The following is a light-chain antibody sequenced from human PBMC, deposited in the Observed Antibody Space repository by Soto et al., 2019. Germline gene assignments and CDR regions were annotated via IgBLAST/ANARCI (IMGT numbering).Light chain of an antibody. CDR2: DTS. CDR3: QQRSSWPFT. CDR1: QSISSTY. J-gene: IGKJ3*01. Sequence: EIVLTQSPGTLSLSPGERATLSCRASQSISSTYLAWYQQKPGQAPRLLIYDTSTRATGVPTRFSGSRSGADFTLTISSLEPEDFAVYYCQQRSSWPFTFGPGTKVDIK. V-gene: IGKV3D-20*02.